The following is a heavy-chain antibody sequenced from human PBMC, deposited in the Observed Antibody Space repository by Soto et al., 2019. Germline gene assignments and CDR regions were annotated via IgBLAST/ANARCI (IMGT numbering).Heavy chain of an antibody. CDR3: AKYQPSTRPRPYFAC. V-gene: IGHV3-23*01. D-gene: IGHD3-3*02. Sequence: EVQLLESGGDLIQPGGSLRLSCAASGFTFSSYAMSWVRQAPGKGLGWVSAISSSGGSTFYADSVKGRFTISRDNSRNTLNRKMNGRRAEDRAIYSCAKYQPSTRPRPYFACWGQGTRVTVSS. CDR2: ISSSGGST. J-gene: IGHJ4*02. CDR1: GFTFSSYA.